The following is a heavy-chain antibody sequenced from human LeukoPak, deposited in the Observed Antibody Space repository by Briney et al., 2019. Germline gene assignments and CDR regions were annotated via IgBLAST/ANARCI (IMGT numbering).Heavy chain of an antibody. J-gene: IGHJ6*02. V-gene: IGHV3-30-3*01. CDR1: GFTFSSYA. CDR2: ISYDGSNK. D-gene: IGHD3-3*01. Sequence: GRSLRLSCAASGFTFSSYAMHWVRQAPGKGLEWVAVISYDGSNKYYADSVKGRFTISRDNSKNTLYLQMNSLRAEDTAVYYCARGDPWSGSNHYYYYYGMDVWGQGTTVTVSS. CDR3: ARGDPWSGSNHYYYYYGMDV.